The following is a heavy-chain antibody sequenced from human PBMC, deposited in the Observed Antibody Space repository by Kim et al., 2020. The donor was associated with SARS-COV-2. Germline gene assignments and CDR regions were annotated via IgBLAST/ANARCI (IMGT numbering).Heavy chain of an antibody. CDR2: ISTYNSNT. CDR1: GYTFTSYG. J-gene: IGHJ4*02. Sequence: ASVKVSCKASGYTFTSYGINWVRQAPGQGLEWMGWISTYNSNTNYVQKLQGRVTMTTDTSTSTAYMELRSLRSDDTAVYYCARDGPGFGELMIYWGQGTLVTVS. D-gene: IGHD3-10*01. V-gene: IGHV1-18*04. CDR3: ARDGPGFGELMIY.